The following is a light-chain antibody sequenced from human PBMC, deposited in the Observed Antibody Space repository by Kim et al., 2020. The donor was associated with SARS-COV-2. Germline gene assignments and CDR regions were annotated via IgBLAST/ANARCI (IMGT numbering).Light chain of an antibody. V-gene: IGKV1-5*01. CDR2: DAS. CDR1: QDISNL. Sequence: DIQMTQYPSTLSASVGDRVTITCRANQDISNLLAWYQQKPGRTPKLLIYDASNLDSGVPSRFSGSGSRTDFTLTISGLQPDDFATYYSQKRDGEFGGGTKVDIK. J-gene: IGKJ4*01. CDR3: QKRDGE.